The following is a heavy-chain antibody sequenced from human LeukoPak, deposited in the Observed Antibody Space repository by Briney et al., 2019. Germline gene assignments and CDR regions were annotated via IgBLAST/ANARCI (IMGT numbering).Heavy chain of an antibody. CDR1: GGSISSYY. CDR2: IYYSGST. J-gene: IGHJ4*02. D-gene: IGHD5-18*01. CDR3: ARVSRIQLWTTSDY. Sequence: SETLSLTCTVSGGSISSYYWSWIRQPPGKGLEWIGYIYYSGSTNYNPSLKSRVTISVDTSKNQFSLKLSSVTAADTAVYYCARVSRIQLWTTSDYWGQGTLVTVSS. V-gene: IGHV4-59*01.